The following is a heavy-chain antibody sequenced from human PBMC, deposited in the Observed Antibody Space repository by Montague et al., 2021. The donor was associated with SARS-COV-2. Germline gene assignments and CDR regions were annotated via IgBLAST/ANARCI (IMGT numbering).Heavy chain of an antibody. CDR1: GESFSGYY. V-gene: IGHV4-34*01. CDR3: TREGYQVLWSDYYYYGMDV. Sequence: SETLSLTCAVYGESFSGYYWSWIRQPPGKGLEWIGEINHSGGTNSNPSLKSRLTISVDTSKNQFSLKLSSVTAADTAVYYCTREGYQVLWSDYYYYGMDVWGQGTTVTVSS. D-gene: IGHD2-2*01. J-gene: IGHJ6*02. CDR2: INHSGGT.